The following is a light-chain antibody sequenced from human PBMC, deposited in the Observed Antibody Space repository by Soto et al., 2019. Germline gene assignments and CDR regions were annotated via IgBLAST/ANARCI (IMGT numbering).Light chain of an antibody. CDR2: DVT. CDR1: SSDVGGYNS. V-gene: IGLV2-14*03. CDR3: CSYSSSSSWV. J-gene: IGLJ3*02. Sequence: QSALTQLASVSGSPGQSITISCTGSSSDVGGYNSVSWYQHHPGKAPRLIIRDVTSRPSGVADRFSASKTDKTASLTISGLQSEDEATYYCCSYSSSSSWVFGGGTKLTVL.